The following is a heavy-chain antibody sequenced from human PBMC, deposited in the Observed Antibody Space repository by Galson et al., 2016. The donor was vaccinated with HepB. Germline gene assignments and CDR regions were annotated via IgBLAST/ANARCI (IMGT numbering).Heavy chain of an antibody. V-gene: IGHV4-59*01. D-gene: IGHD2-21*01. CDR3: AGRAGDFRCYSFSYYFDY. Sequence: LSLTCTVSGDSLDNYYWSWVRQPPGKGLEWIGFIYHSGTTDYNPSLESRVTMSVHRSKSQFSLELTSVPAADTAVYYCAGRAGDFRCYSFSYYFDYWGRGTLVTVSS. CDR1: GDSLDNYY. CDR2: IYHSGTT. J-gene: IGHJ4*02.